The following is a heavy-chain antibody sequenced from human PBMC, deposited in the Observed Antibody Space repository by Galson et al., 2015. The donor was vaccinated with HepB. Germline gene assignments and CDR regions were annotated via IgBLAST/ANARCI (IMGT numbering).Heavy chain of an antibody. CDR2: ISSSSSYI. J-gene: IGHJ6*02. D-gene: IGHD4-11*01. Sequence: SLRLSCAASGFTFSSYSMNWVRQAPGKGLEWVSSISSSSSYIYYADSVKGRSTISRDNAKNSLYLQMNSLRAEDTAVYYCASTNDYKGYYYYYGMDVWGQGTTVTVSS. CDR3: ASTNDYKGYYYYYGMDV. V-gene: IGHV3-21*01. CDR1: GFTFSSYS.